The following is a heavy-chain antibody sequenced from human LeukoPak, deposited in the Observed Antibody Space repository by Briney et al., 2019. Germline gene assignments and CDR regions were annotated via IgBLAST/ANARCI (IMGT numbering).Heavy chain of an antibody. CDR3: ARILRYFDRTGYFDY. CDR2: INWNGGST. J-gene: IGHJ4*02. V-gene: IGHV3-20*04. Sequence: GGSLRLSCAASGFTFDDYGMSWVRQAPGKGLEWVSGINWNGGSTGYADSVKGRFTISRDNAKNSLYLQMNSLRAEDTALYYCARILRYFDRTGYFDYWGQGTLVTVSS. CDR1: GFTFDDYG. D-gene: IGHD3-9*01.